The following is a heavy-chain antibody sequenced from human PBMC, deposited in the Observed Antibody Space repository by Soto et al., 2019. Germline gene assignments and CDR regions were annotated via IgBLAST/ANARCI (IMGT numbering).Heavy chain of an antibody. Sequence: QVQLVQSGAEVKKPGSSVKVSCKASGGTFSSYAISWVRQAPGQGLEWMGGIIPIFGTANYAQKFQGRVTITADESKSKAYMELSSLRSEDTAVYYCARDFRSRNYKDYYFDYWGQGTLVTVSS. CDR3: ARDFRSRNYKDYYFDY. J-gene: IGHJ4*02. CDR2: IIPIFGTA. V-gene: IGHV1-69*12. CDR1: GGTFSSYA. D-gene: IGHD1-7*01.